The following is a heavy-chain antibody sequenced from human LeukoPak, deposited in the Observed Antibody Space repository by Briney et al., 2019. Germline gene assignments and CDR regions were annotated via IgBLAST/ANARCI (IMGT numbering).Heavy chain of an antibody. CDR3: ATLEMATLDFDY. CDR2: IYSGGST. V-gene: IGHV3-53*01. D-gene: IGHD5-24*01. J-gene: IGHJ4*02. Sequence: GGSLRLSCAASGFTVSSNYMSWVRQAPGKGLEWVSVIYSGGSTYYADSVKGRFTISRDNSKNTLYLQMNSLRAEDTAVYYCATLEMATLDFDYWGQGTLVTVSS. CDR1: GFTVSSNY.